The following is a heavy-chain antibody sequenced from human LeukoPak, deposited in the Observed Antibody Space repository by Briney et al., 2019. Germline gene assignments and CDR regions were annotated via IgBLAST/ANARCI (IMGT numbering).Heavy chain of an antibody. CDR2: INPSGGST. V-gene: IGHV1-46*01. CDR3: AGVRGYYDSSGYYYFDY. CDR1: GYTFTSYY. J-gene: IGHJ4*02. D-gene: IGHD3-22*01. Sequence: ASVKVSCKASGYTFTSYYMHWVRQAPGQGLEWMGIINPSGGSTSYAQKFQGRVTMTGDTSTSTVYMELSSLRSEDTAVYYCAGVRGYYDSSGYYYFDYWGQGTLVTVSS.